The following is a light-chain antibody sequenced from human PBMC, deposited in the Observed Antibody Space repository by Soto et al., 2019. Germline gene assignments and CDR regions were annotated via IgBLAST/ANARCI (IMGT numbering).Light chain of an antibody. J-gene: IGLJ3*02. V-gene: IGLV2-14*01. CDR2: EVN. CDR3: SSFTSSSTQV. CDR1: SSDVGGYDY. Sequence: QSVLTQPASVSGSLGQSITISCTGASSDVGGYDYVSWYQQHPGKAPKLMIYEVNNRPSGVSNRFSGSKSDNTASLTISGLQDDDAADYYSSSFTSSSTQVFGGGTKLTVL.